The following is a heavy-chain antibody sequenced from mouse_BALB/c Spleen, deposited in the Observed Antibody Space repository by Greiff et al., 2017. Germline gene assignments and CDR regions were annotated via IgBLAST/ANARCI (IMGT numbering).Heavy chain of an antibody. Sequence: DVKLQESGTVLARPGASVKMSCKASGYSFTSYWMHWVKQRPGQGLEWIGAIYPGNSDTSYNQKFKGKAKLTAVTSASTAYMELSSLTNEDSAVYYCTREGDYDNAMDYWGQGTSVTVSS. D-gene: IGHD2-4*01. J-gene: IGHJ4*01. CDR3: TREGDYDNAMDY. CDR2: IYPGNSDT. CDR1: GYSFTSYW. V-gene: IGHV1-5*01.